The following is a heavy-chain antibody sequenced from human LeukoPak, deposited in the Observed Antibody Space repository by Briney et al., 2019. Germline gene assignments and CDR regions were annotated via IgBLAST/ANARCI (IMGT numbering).Heavy chain of an antibody. V-gene: IGHV3-23*01. CDR2: ISGSGGST. D-gene: IGHD3-10*01. Sequence: PGGSLRLSCAASGFTFSSYAMRWVRQAPGKGLEWVSAISGSGGSTYYADSVKGRFTISRDNSKNTLYLQMNSLRAEDTAVYYCAKCGGTGSYYEGFDYWGQGTLVTVSS. CDR1: GFTFSSYA. J-gene: IGHJ4*02. CDR3: AKCGGTGSYYEGFDY.